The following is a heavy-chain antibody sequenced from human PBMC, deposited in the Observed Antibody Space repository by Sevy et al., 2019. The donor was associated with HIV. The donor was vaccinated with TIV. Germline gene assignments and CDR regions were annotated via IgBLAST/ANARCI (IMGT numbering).Heavy chain of an antibody. CDR1: GYTFTSYG. D-gene: IGHD6-13*01. Sequence: ASVKVSCEASGYTFTSYGISWVRQAPGQGLEWMGWISAYNGNTNYAQKLQGRVTMTTDTSTSTAYMELRSLRSDDTAVYYCARDRYSSSPFNGMDVWGQGTTVTVSS. CDR3: ARDRYSSSPFNGMDV. V-gene: IGHV1-18*01. CDR2: ISAYNGNT. J-gene: IGHJ6*02.